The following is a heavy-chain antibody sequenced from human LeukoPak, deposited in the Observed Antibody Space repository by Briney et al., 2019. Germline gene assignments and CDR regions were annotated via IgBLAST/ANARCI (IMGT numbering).Heavy chain of an antibody. Sequence: PSETLSLTCAVYGGSFSGYYWSWIRQPPGKGLEWIGEINHSGSTNYNPSLKSRVTISVDTPKKQFSLKLSSVTAADTAVYYCARRYDFWSGYPPPLDYWGQGTLVTVSS. CDR3: ARRYDFWSGYPPPLDY. V-gene: IGHV4-34*01. D-gene: IGHD3-3*01. CDR2: INHSGST. CDR1: GGSFSGYY. J-gene: IGHJ4*02.